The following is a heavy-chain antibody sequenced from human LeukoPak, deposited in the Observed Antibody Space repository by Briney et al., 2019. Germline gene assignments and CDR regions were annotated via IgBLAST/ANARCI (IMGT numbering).Heavy chain of an antibody. D-gene: IGHD3-3*01. CDR2: IYYSGST. V-gene: IGHV4-39*01. Sequence: SETLSLTCTVSGGSISSGGYYWSWLRQHPGKGLEWIGYIYYSGSTNYNPSLKSRVTISVDTSKNQFSLKLSSVTAADTAVYYCARHGERFLEWLSAFDIWGQGTMVTVSS. J-gene: IGHJ3*02. CDR3: ARHGERFLEWLSAFDI. CDR1: GGSISSGGYY.